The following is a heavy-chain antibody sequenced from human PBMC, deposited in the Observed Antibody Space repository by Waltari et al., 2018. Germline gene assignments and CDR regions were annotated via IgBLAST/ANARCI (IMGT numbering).Heavy chain of an antibody. Sequence: QVQLQQWGAGLLKPSETLSLTCAVYGVYFSGYYWSWIRQPPGKGLEWIGEINHSGSTNYNPSLKSRVTISVDTSKNQFSLKLSSVTAADTAVYYCARSGGRALRFFDYWGQGTLVTVSS. D-gene: IGHD3-3*01. CDR3: ARSGGRALRFFDY. J-gene: IGHJ4*02. CDR1: GVYFSGYY. V-gene: IGHV4-34*01. CDR2: INHSGST.